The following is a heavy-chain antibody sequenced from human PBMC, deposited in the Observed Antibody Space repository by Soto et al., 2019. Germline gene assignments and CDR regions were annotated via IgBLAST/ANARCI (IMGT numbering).Heavy chain of an antibody. V-gene: IGHV4-31*09. Sequence: SETLSLTCTVSGGSISSGGDYWSWIRQHPGKGLEWIGHIYYSGSSYYNPSLKSRVTISVDRSKNHFFLNLTSVTAADTAVYYCATYRKFFQIWGQGTKVTVSS. J-gene: IGHJ3*02. CDR3: ATYRKFFQI. CDR2: IYYSGSS. CDR1: GGSISSGGDY.